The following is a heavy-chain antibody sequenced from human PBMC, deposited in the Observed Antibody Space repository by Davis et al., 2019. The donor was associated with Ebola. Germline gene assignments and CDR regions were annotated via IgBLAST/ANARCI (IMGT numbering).Heavy chain of an antibody. D-gene: IGHD6-19*01. V-gene: IGHV1-3*01. Sequence: AASVKVSCKASGYTFTGYTMHWVRQAPGQRLEWMGWINAGNGNTKYSQRFQGRVTMTSDTSASTAYMDLSSLRSEDTAAYYCAREVSRGAVAGVFFDYWGQGTLVTVSS. CDR2: INAGNGNT. J-gene: IGHJ4*02. CDR3: AREVSRGAVAGVFFDY. CDR1: GYTFTGYT.